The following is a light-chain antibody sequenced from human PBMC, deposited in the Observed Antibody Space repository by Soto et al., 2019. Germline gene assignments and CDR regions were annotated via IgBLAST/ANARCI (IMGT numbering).Light chain of an antibody. J-gene: IGKJ5*01. CDR1: QSVSSSY. CDR3: QQYGSSPIT. Sequence: EIVLTQSPGTLSLSPGERATLSCRASQSVSSSYLAWYQQKPGQAPRLLIYGASSRATVIPDRFSGSGSGTDLTLTISRLEPEDFAVYYCQQYGSSPITFGQGTRLDIK. CDR2: GAS. V-gene: IGKV3-20*01.